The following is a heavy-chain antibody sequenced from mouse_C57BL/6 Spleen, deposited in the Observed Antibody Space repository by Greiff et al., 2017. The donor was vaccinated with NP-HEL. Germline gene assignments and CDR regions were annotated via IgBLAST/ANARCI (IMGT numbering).Heavy chain of an antibody. CDR2: ISSGSSTI. V-gene: IGHV5-17*01. D-gene: IGHD4-1*01. Sequence: EVQRVESGGGLVKPGGSLKLSCAASGFTFSDYGMHWVRQAPEKGLEWVAYISSGSSTIYYADTVKGRFTISRDNAKNTLFLQMTSLRSEDTAMYYCARGWDGYFDYWGQGTTLTVSS. CDR1: GFTFSDYG. J-gene: IGHJ2*01. CDR3: ARGWDGYFDY.